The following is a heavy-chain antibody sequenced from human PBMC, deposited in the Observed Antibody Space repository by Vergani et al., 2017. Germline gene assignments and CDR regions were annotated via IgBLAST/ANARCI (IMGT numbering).Heavy chain of an antibody. J-gene: IGHJ4*02. CDR3: ARVSAGSIVGAPSHFDY. CDR2: IYYSGST. D-gene: IGHD1-26*01. CDR1: GGSISSGGYY. V-gene: IGHV4-31*03. Sequence: QVQLQESGPGLVKPSQTLSLTCTVSGGSISSGGYYWSWIRQPPGKGLEWIGYIYYSGSTYYNPSLKSRVTISVDTSKNQFSLKLSSVTAADTAVYYCARVSAGSIVGAPSHFDYWGQGTLVTVSS.